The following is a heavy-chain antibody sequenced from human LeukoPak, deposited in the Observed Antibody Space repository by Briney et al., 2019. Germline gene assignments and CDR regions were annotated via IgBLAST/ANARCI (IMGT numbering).Heavy chain of an antibody. D-gene: IGHD3-3*01. V-gene: IGHV4-39*07. CDR1: GGSISSSSYY. CDR3: ARGNYDFWSGYCNWFDP. Sequence: ASETLSLTCTVSGGSISSSSYYWGWIRQPPGKGLEWIGSIYYSGSTYYNPSLKSRVTISVDTSKNQFSLKLSSVTAADTAVYYCARGNYDFWSGYCNWFDPWGQGTLVTVSS. CDR2: IYYSGST. J-gene: IGHJ5*02.